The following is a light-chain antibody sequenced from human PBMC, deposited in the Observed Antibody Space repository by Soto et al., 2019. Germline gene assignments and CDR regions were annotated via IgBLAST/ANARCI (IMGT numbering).Light chain of an antibody. V-gene: IGKV1-39*01. CDR3: QQSYSAPTT. Sequence: DIQMTQSPPSLSASVGGRVTITCRASQTISNYLNWYQQKSGQAPKLLIYTAASLQSGVPSRFSGSGSGTDFTLTITTLQPEDFATYYCQQSYSAPTTFGGGTKVDIK. CDR2: TAA. CDR1: QTISNY. J-gene: IGKJ4*01.